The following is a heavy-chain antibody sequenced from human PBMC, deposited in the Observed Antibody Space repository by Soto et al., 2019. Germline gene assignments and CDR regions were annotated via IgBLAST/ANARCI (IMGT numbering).Heavy chain of an antibody. D-gene: IGHD3-9*01. J-gene: IGHJ4*02. CDR2: INPADSDT. CDR1: GYIFTNYW. CDR3: VSPDSTGYYSR. V-gene: IGHV5-51*01. Sequence: GESLKISCKGSGYIFTNYWIGWVRQIPGKGLEWMGIINPADSDTRYSPSFQGQVTVSVDKSISTAYLHRGSLKASDTALYYCVSPDSTGYYSRWGQGTPVTVAS.